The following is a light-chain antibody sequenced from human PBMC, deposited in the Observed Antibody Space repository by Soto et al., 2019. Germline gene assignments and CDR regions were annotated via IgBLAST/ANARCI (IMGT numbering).Light chain of an antibody. CDR1: SSDVGGYNY. J-gene: IGLJ1*01. Sequence: QSALTQPPSASGSPGQSVAISCTGTSSDVGGYNYVSWYQQHPGKAPKLMIYEVTKRPSGVPDRFSGSKSGNTASLTVSGLQPEDEADHYCGSYAGSNTFGVFGTGTKLTVL. CDR3: GSYAGSNTFGV. CDR2: EVT. V-gene: IGLV2-8*01.